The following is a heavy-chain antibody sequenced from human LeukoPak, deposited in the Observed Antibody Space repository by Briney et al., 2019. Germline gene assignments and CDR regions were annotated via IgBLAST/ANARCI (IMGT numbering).Heavy chain of an antibody. D-gene: IGHD5-12*01. J-gene: IGHJ5*02. CDR3: ASPSSGYDYWFDP. V-gene: IGHV1-69*05. Sequence: SVKVSCKASGGTFSSYAISWVRQAPGQGLEWMGRIIPIFGTANYAQKFQGRVTITTDESTSTAYMELSSLRSEDTAVYYWASPSSGYDYWFDPWGQGTLVTVSS. CDR1: GGTFSSYA. CDR2: IIPIFGTA.